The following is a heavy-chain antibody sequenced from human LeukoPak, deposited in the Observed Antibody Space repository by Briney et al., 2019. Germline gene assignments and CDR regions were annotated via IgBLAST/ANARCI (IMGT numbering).Heavy chain of an antibody. CDR2: IIPIFGTA. J-gene: IGHJ4*02. D-gene: IGHD6-13*01. Sequence: SVKVSCKASGGTFSSYAISWVRQAPGQGLEWMGGIIPIFGTANYAQKFQGRVTITADESTSTAYMELRSLRSDDTAVYYCAREPSVAAAGSYLDYWGQGTLVTVSS. V-gene: IGHV1-69*13. CDR3: AREPSVAAAGSYLDY. CDR1: GGTFSSYA.